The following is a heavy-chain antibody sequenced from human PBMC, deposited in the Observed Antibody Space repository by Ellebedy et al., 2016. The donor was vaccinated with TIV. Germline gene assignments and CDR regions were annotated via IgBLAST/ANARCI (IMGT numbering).Heavy chain of an antibody. CDR2: ITGNGCST. J-gene: IGHJ4*02. CDR1: GFTFRDYA. V-gene: IGHV3-64D*06. CDR3: AKDGGPSIITYDH. D-gene: IGHD3-22*01. Sequence: PGGSLRLSCSASGFTFRDYALHWVRQAPGKRLECVSGITGNGCSTHYADSVKGRFTISRDNSKNTLYLQMSSMRPADTAVYFCAKDGGPSIITYDHWGQGTLVTVSS.